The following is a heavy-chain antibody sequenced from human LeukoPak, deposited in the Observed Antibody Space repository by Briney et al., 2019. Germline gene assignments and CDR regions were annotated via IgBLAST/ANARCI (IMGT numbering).Heavy chain of an antibody. CDR3: ARRYCSGGSCYSAVAD. Sequence: SETLSLTCTVSGYSISGGHCWGWIRQPPGKGLEWIGSIYHSGNTYYNPSLKSRVTISVDKSKNQFSLKLSSVTAADTAVYYCARRYCSGGSCYSAVADWGQGTLVTVSS. V-gene: IGHV4-38-2*02. D-gene: IGHD2-15*01. CDR1: GYSISGGHC. J-gene: IGHJ4*02. CDR2: IYHSGNT.